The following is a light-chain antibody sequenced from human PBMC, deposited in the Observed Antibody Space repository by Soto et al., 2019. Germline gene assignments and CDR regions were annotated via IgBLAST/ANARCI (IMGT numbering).Light chain of an antibody. CDR2: DTS. Sequence: EIVLTQSPATLSLSPGERATLSCRASQSVGGFLAWYQQKSGHAPRLLIYDTSKRVTGIPARFSGSGSGTDFTLTISSLEPEDFAVYHCQHRSNWPPMYTFCQGTKLQIK. CDR1: QSVGGF. V-gene: IGKV3-11*01. J-gene: IGKJ2*01. CDR3: QHRSNWPPMYT.